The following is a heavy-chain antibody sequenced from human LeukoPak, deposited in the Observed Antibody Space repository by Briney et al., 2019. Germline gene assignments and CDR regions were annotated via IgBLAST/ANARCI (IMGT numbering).Heavy chain of an antibody. CDR2: ISGYNGNT. J-gene: IGHJ4*02. Sequence: ASAKVSCKASGYTLTSYGISWVRQAPGQGLEWMGWISGYNGNTNYAQKLQGRVTMTTDTSTSTAYMELRSLRSDDTAVYYCARVELGDGYTYWGQGTLVTVSS. CDR1: GYTLTSYG. D-gene: IGHD5-24*01. V-gene: IGHV1-18*01. CDR3: ARVELGDGYTY.